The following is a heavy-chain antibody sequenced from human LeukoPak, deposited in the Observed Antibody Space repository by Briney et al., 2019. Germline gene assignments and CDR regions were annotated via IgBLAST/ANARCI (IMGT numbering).Heavy chain of an antibody. CDR1: GGSISSYY. D-gene: IGHD3-10*01. CDR2: IYYSGST. Sequence: SETLSLTCTVSGGSISSYYWSWIQQPPGKGLEWIGYIYYSGSTNYNPSLKSRVTISVDTSKNQFSLKLSSVTAADTAVYYCASRQLLWFGESSGHFDYWGQGTLVTVSS. V-gene: IGHV4-59*08. CDR3: ASRQLLWFGESSGHFDY. J-gene: IGHJ4*02.